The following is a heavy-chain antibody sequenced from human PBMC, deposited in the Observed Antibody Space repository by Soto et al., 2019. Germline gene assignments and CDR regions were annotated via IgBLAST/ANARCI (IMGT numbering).Heavy chain of an antibody. J-gene: IGHJ4*02. Sequence: GGSLRLSCAASGFTFSTYGMSWVRQAPGEGLEWVSSISGSGSSTYYADSVKGRFTISRDNSKNTLYLQMNSLRAEDTAVYYCAKYSNYELFDYWGQGTLVTVSS. CDR2: ISGSGSST. CDR3: AKYSNYELFDY. D-gene: IGHD4-4*01. V-gene: IGHV3-23*01. CDR1: GFTFSTYG.